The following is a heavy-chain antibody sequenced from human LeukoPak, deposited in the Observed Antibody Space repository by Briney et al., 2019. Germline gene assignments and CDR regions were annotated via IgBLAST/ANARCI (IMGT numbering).Heavy chain of an antibody. V-gene: IGHV1-24*01. CDR3: ARQAARPTSFDP. Sequence: ASVKVSCKVSGYTLTELSMHWVRQAPGKGLEWMGGFDPEDGETIYAQKFQGRVTMTEDTSTDTAYMELSSLRSEDTAVYYCARQAARPTSFDPWGQGTLVTVSS. CDR2: FDPEDGET. D-gene: IGHD6-6*01. CDR1: GYTLTELS. J-gene: IGHJ5*02.